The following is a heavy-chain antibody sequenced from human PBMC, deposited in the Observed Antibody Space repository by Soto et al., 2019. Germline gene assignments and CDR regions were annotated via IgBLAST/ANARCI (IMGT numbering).Heavy chain of an antibody. J-gene: IGHJ4*02. CDR1: GYIFTNYA. CDR2: INTGNGNT. Sequence: ASVKVSCKASGYIFTNYAMHWVRQAPGQRLELMGWINTGNGNTKYSQKFQGRVTITRDTSASTVYMEVSSLRSEDTAVYYCARYQRSDRALPFFDSWGQGTLVTVSS. CDR3: ARYQRSDRALPFFDS. D-gene: IGHD1-26*01. V-gene: IGHV1-3*04.